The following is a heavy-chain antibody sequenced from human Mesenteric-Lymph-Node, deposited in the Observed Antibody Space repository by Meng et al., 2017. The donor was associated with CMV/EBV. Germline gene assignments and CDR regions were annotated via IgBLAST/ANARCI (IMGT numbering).Heavy chain of an antibody. J-gene: IGHJ4*02. Sequence: SGYTFTGYYMHWVRQAPGQGLEWMGRINPNSGGTNYAQKFQGRVTMTRDTSISTAYMELSRLRPDDTAVYYCARDGKRGIAAAATDYWGQGTLVTVSS. D-gene: IGHD6-13*01. V-gene: IGHV1-2*06. CDR1: GYTFTGYY. CDR2: INPNSGGT. CDR3: ARDGKRGIAAAATDY.